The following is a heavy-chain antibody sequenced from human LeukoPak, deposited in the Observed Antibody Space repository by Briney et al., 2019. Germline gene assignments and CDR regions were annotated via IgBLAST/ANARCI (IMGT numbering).Heavy chain of an antibody. V-gene: IGHV3-30*18. Sequence: GGSLRLSCAASGFTFSSYGIHWVRQAPGKGLEWVAVISYDGSNKYYADSVKGRFTISRDNSKNTLYLQMNSLRAEGTAVYYCAKGGYSSSWYGSFDYWGQGTLVTVSS. D-gene: IGHD6-13*01. CDR3: AKGGYSSSWYGSFDY. CDR1: GFTFSSYG. CDR2: ISYDGSNK. J-gene: IGHJ4*02.